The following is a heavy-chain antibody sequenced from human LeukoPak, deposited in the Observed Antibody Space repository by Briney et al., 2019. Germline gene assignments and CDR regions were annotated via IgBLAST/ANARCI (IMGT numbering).Heavy chain of an antibody. CDR3: ASPLGYYDSSGYSIGY. D-gene: IGHD3-22*01. CDR2: INPNSGGA. J-gene: IGHJ4*02. Sequence: ASVKVSCTASGYTFTGYYMHWVRQAPGQGLEWMGWINPNSGGANYAQKFQGRVTMTRDTSISTAYMELSRLRSDDTAVYYCASPLGYYDSSGYSIGYWGQGTLVTVSS. CDR1: GYTFTGYY. V-gene: IGHV1-2*02.